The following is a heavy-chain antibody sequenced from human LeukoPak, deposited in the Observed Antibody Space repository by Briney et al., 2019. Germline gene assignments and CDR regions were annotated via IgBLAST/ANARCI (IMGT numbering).Heavy chain of an antibody. D-gene: IGHD6-13*01. Sequence: GGSLRLSCAASGFSFSSYSMNWVRQAPGKGLEWVSYISSSRSTIYYADSVKGRFTISRDNSKNTLYLQMNSLRAEDTAVYYCAKVLSSSENYWGQGTLVTVSS. CDR1: GFSFSSYS. V-gene: IGHV3-48*01. J-gene: IGHJ4*02. CDR2: ISSSRSTI. CDR3: AKVLSSSENY.